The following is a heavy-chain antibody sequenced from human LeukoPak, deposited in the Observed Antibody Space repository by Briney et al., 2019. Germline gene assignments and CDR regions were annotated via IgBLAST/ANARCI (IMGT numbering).Heavy chain of an antibody. CDR2: IYYSGST. CDR1: GGSISSYY. V-gene: IGHV4-59*01. Sequence: SETLSLTCTVSGGSISSYYWSWIRQPPGKGLEWIGYIYYSGSTNYNPSLKSRVTISVDTSKNQFSLKLSSVTAADTAVYYCARSDGDPLYYFDYWGQGTLVTVSS. J-gene: IGHJ4*02. CDR3: ARSDGDPLYYFDY. D-gene: IGHD4-17*01.